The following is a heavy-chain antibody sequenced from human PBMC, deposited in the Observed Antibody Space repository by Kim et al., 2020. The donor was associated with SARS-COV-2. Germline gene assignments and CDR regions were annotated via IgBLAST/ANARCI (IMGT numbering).Heavy chain of an antibody. V-gene: IGHV1-18*04. D-gene: IGHD1-1*01. J-gene: IGHJ5*02. Sequence: ASVKVSCKASGYTFTSYGISWVRQAPGQGLEWMGWISAYNGNTNYAQKLQGRVTMTTDTSTSTAYMELRSLKSDDTAVYYCARTYNWNDGNWFDPWGQGTLVTVSS. CDR1: GYTFTSYG. CDR2: ISAYNGNT. CDR3: ARTYNWNDGNWFDP.